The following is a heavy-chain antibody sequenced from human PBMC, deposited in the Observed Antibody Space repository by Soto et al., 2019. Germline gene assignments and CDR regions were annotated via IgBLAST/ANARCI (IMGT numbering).Heavy chain of an antibody. CDR1: GFTVSSNY. V-gene: IGHV3-66*01. Sequence: GGSLRLSCAAPGFTVSSNYMSWVRQAPGKGLEWVSVIYSGGSTYYADSVKGRFTISRDNSKNTLYLQMNSLRAEDTAVYYCARNIWGSYPLSGFDYWGQGTLVTVSS. CDR3: ARNIWGSYPLSGFDY. CDR2: IYSGGST. J-gene: IGHJ4*02. D-gene: IGHD3-16*02.